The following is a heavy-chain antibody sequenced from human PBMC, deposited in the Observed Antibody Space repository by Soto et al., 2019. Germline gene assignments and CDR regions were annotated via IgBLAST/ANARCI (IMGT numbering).Heavy chain of an antibody. V-gene: IGHV4-30-4*01. CDR3: ASTLLTYYFDF. D-gene: IGHD1-20*01. CDR2: IHYTGST. J-gene: IGHJ4*02. CDR1: GGSINSGDYY. Sequence: SETLSLTCSVSGGSINSGDYYWSWLRQAPGKGLEWIGFIHYTGSTFYSPSLKSRATISVDTSKKQFSVRLSSVTAADTAVYYCASTLLTYYFDFWGQGALVTVS.